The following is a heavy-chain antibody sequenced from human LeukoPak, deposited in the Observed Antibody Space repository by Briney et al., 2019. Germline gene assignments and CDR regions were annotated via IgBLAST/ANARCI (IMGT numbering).Heavy chain of an antibody. CDR3: ARWWDDGSGYSYLYGMDV. D-gene: IGHD3-22*01. Sequence: SVKVSCKASGGTFISYAISWVRQAPGQGLEWMGGIIPIFGTANYAQKFQGRVTMTRDTSTSTVYMELSSLRSEDTAVYYCARWWDDGSGYSYLYGMDVWGQGTTVTVSS. CDR2: IIPIFGTA. CDR1: GGTFISYA. V-gene: IGHV1-69*05. J-gene: IGHJ6*02.